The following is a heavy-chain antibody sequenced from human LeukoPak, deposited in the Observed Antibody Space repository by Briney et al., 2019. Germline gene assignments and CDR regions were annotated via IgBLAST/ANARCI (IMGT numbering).Heavy chain of an antibody. Sequence: SETLSLTCAVSGGSISSGGYSWSWIRQPPGKGLEWIGYIYYSGSTYYNPSLKSRVTISVDTSKNQFSLKLSSVTGADTAVYYCARGSGNCGGGSCYSGWFDPWGQGTLVTVYS. V-gene: IGHV4-30-4*07. CDR1: GGSISSGGYS. J-gene: IGHJ5*02. CDR3: ARGSGNCGGGSCYSGWFDP. D-gene: IGHD2-15*01. CDR2: IYYSGST.